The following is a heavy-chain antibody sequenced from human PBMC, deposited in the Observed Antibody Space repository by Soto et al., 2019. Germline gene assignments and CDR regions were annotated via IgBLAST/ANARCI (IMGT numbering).Heavy chain of an antibody. D-gene: IGHD6-13*01. J-gene: IGHJ6*02. CDR2: IYPGDSDT. Sequence: ESLKISFKGSGYSFTSYWIGWVRQIPGKGLEWMGIIYPGDSDTRYSPSFQGQVTISADKSISTAYLQWSSLKASDTAMYYCARHVRAAAGYYYYYYGMDVWGQGTTVTVSS. CDR3: ARHVRAAAGYYYYYYGMDV. CDR1: GYSFTSYW. V-gene: IGHV5-51*01.